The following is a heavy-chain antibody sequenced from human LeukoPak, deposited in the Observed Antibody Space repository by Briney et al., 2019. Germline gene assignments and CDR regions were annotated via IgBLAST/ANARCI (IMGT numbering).Heavy chain of an antibody. D-gene: IGHD2-15*01. CDR3: ARESWDIEGYNWFDP. J-gene: IGHJ5*02. V-gene: IGHV6-1*01. CDR2: TYYRSKWYN. CDR1: GDSVSSNSAA. Sequence: QSQTLSPTCAISGDSVSSNSAAWNWIRQSPSRGLEWLGRTYYRSKWYNDYAVSVKSRITINPDTSKNQFSLQLNSVTPEDTAVYYCARESWDIEGYNWFDPWGQGTLVTVSS.